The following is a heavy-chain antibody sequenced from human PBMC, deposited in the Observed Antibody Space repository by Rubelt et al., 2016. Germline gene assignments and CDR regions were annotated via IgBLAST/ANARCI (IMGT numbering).Heavy chain of an antibody. J-gene: IGHJ3*02. CDR1: TFSSYA. CDR2: IIPILGIA. V-gene: IGHV1-69*10. CDR3: AGGRAIETHAFDI. Sequence: TFSSYAISWVRQAPGQGLEWMGGIIPILGIANYAQKFQGRVTITADKSTSTAYMELSSLRSEDTAVYYCAGGRAIETHAFDIWGQGTMVTVSS.